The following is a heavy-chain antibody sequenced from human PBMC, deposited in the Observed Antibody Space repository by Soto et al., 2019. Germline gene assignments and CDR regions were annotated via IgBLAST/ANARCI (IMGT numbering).Heavy chain of an antibody. CDR1: GFTFGSYP. Sequence: EVPLVESGGGLVQPGGSLRLSCAASGFTFGSYPMHWVRQAPGKGLEYVSAISTNGDSTFYANSVKGRFTISRDNSKNTLDLQLGSLRAEDMGVDYCASEGMSRPRWVFDYGGQGTLVTASS. J-gene: IGHJ4*02. CDR3: ASEGMSRPRWVFDY. V-gene: IGHV3-64*01. CDR2: ISTNGDST. D-gene: IGHD6-13*01.